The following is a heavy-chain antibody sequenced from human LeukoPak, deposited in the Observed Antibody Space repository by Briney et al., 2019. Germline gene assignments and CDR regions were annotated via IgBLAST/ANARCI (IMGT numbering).Heavy chain of an antibody. V-gene: IGHV4-59*01. Sequence: KPSETLSLTCSVSGGSISNYYWSWIRQPPGMGLEWIGNIYYSGSTDYNPSLKSPVTMSVDTSKNQFSLKMSSVTAADTAVYYCARGFSVWTGYYYYYGMGVWGLGTTVTVSS. J-gene: IGHJ6*02. CDR2: IYYSGST. D-gene: IGHD1-1*01. CDR1: GGSISNYY. CDR3: ARGFSVWTGYYYYYGMGV.